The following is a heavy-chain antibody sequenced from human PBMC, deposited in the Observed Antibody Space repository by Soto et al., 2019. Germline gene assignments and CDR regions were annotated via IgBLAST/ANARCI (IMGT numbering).Heavy chain of an antibody. CDR1: GFTVSSHY. D-gene: IGHD1-1*01. CDR3: TSGLDDAKIHH. V-gene: IGHV3-66*01. Sequence: GGSLRLSCAGSGFTVSSHYMTWVRQAPGRGLEWVTFIHPSGDTFYADSVKGRFAISRDTSKNTLSLQMNSLRVEDTAVYYCTSGLDDAKIHHWGQGTLVTVS. J-gene: IGHJ1*01. CDR2: IHPSGDT.